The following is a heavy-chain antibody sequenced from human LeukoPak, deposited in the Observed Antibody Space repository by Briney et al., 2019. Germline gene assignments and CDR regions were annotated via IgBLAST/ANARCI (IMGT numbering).Heavy chain of an antibody. CDR3: ARRYYDISSKGFDP. V-gene: IGHV4-34*01. Sequence: SETLSLTCAVYGGSFSGYYWSWIRQPPGKGLEWIGEINHSGSTNYNPSLKSRVTISVDTSKNQFSLKLSSVTAADTAVYYCARRYYDISSKGFDPWGQGTLVTVSS. J-gene: IGHJ5*02. CDR1: GGSFSGYY. CDR2: INHSGST. D-gene: IGHD3-9*01.